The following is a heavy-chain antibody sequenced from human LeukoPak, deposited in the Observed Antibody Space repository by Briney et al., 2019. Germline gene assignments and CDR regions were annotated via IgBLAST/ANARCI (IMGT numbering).Heavy chain of an antibody. CDR3: ARKTVTYYYYYMDV. CDR2: INTNTGNP. CDR1: GYTFTSYA. D-gene: IGHD4-17*01. V-gene: IGHV7-4-1*02. Sequence: GASVKVSCKASGYTFTSYAMNWVRQAPGQGLEWMGWINTNTGNPTYAQGFTGRFVFSLDTSVSTAYLQISSLKAEDTAVYYCARKTVTYYYYYMDVWGKGTTVTVSS. J-gene: IGHJ6*03.